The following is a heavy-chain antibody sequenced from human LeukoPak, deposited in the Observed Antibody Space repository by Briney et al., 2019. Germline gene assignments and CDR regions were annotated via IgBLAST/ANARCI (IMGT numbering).Heavy chain of an antibody. V-gene: IGHV4-4*07. D-gene: IGHD3-10*02. J-gene: IGHJ6*03. CDR1: GGSISSYD. CDR2: IYTSGST. CDR3: ARVFRSTDYYYYMDV. Sequence: SETLSLTCTASGGSISSYDWSWIRQPAGKGLEWIGRIYTSGSTNYNPSLKSRVTMSVDTSKNQFSLKLSSVTAADTAVYYCARVFRSTDYYYYMDVWGKGTTVTVSS.